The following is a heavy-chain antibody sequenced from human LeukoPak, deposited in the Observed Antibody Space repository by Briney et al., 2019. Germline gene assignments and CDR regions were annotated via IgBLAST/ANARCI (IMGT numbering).Heavy chain of an antibody. Sequence: SETLSLTCAVYGGSFSGYYWSWIRQPPGKGLEWIGEINHSGSTNYNPSLKSRVTISVDTSKNQFSLKLSSVTAADTAVYYCARVGSSSSSGPYFDYWGQGTLVTVSS. J-gene: IGHJ4*02. CDR1: GGSFSGYY. D-gene: IGHD6-6*01. V-gene: IGHV4-34*01. CDR2: INHSGST. CDR3: ARVGSSSSSGPYFDY.